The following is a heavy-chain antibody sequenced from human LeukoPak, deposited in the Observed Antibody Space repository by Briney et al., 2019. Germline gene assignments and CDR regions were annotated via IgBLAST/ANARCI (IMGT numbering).Heavy chain of an antibody. CDR2: IIPIFGTA. CDR1: GGTFSSYA. J-gene: IGHJ4*02. D-gene: IGHD6-19*01. CDR3: ARAGEREQWPVPRAY. Sequence: GASVKVSCKASGGTFSSYAISWVRQAPGQGLEWMGGIIPIFGTANYAQKFQGRVTITADESTSTAYMELSSLRSEDTAVYYCARAGEREQWPVPRAYWGQGTLVTVSS. V-gene: IGHV1-69*01.